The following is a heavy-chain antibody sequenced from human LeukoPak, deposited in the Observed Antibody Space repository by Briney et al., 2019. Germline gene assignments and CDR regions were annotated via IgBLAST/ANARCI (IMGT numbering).Heavy chain of an antibody. Sequence: PGGSLRLSCVASGFRLDASGMSWVRQVPGKGLEWVSGIEWNGGRREYADSVKGRFTISRDNAKNSLYLQMKNLRAEDTALYYCASVPDDASGNSRYYFKTWGQGTLVTVSS. D-gene: IGHD3-22*01. V-gene: IGHV3-20*04. CDR1: GFRLDASG. CDR2: IEWNGGRR. J-gene: IGHJ4*02. CDR3: ASVPDDASGNSRYYFKT.